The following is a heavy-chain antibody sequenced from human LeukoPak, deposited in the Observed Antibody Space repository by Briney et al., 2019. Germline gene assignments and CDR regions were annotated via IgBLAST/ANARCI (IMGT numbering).Heavy chain of an antibody. Sequence: GGSLRLSCAASGFTFSSYAMSWVRQAPGKGLEWVSAISGSGGSTYYADSVKGRFTISRDNSKNTLYLQMNSLRAEDTAVYYCAKMAGYCSSTSCYYGWFDPWGQGTLVTVSS. D-gene: IGHD2-2*01. V-gene: IGHV3-23*01. CDR2: ISGSGGST. CDR1: GFTFSSYA. CDR3: AKMAGYCSSTSCYYGWFDP. J-gene: IGHJ5*02.